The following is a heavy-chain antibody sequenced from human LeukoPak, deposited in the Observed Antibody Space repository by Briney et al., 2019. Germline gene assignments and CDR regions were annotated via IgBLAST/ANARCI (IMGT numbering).Heavy chain of an antibody. Sequence: GRSLRLSCAASAFSFSTYTVNWVRQAPGKGLEWVSSISSSSSYMYYADSVKGRFTISRDNAKNSMYLQMNSLRAEDTAMYYCARDLDRGESYDYWGQGTLVTVSS. CDR3: ARDLDRGESYDY. CDR1: AFSFSTYT. J-gene: IGHJ4*02. CDR2: ISSSSSYM. D-gene: IGHD1-26*01. V-gene: IGHV3-21*01.